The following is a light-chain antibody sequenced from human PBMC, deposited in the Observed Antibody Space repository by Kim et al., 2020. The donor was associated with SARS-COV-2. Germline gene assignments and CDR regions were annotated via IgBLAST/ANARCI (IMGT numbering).Light chain of an antibody. Sequence: GNKYILWYRQQPGQSPVLVMFQDNVRASGIPERISGSNSGNTASLTISGTQALDEADYYCQAWDRSTAVFGGGTKLTVL. CDR2: QDN. J-gene: IGLJ2*01. CDR3: QAWDRSTAV. V-gene: IGLV3-1*01. CDR1: GNKY.